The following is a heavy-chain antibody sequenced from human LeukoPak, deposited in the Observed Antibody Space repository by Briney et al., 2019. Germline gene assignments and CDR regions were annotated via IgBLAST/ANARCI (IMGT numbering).Heavy chain of an antibody. V-gene: IGHV3-33*01. J-gene: IGHJ4*02. CDR1: GFTFSSYG. CDR2: IWYDGSNE. CDR3: ARDTEHLYFVFDH. D-gene: IGHD3-9*01. Sequence: PGTSLRLSCAASGFTFSSYGMHWVRQAPGKGLEWVALIWYDGSNEHYTDSVKGRLTISRDNSKNTLYLQMNSLRGEDTAVYYCARDTEHLYFVFDHWGQGTLVTVSS.